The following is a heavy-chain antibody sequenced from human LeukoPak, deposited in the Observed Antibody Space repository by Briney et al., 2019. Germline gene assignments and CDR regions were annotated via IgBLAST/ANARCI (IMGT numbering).Heavy chain of an antibody. Sequence: GGSLRLSCAASGFTFSDYYMSWIRQAPGKVLEWVSYISSSGSTIYYADSVKGRFTISRDNAKNSLYLQMNSLRAEDTAVYYCARESDIVVVVAANGPYYFDYWGQGTLVTVSS. CDR1: GFTFSDYY. CDR3: ARESDIVVVVAANGPYYFDY. D-gene: IGHD2-15*01. CDR2: ISSSGSTI. J-gene: IGHJ4*02. V-gene: IGHV3-11*01.